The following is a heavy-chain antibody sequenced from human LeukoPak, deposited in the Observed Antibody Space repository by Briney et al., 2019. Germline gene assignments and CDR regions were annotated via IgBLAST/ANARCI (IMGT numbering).Heavy chain of an antibody. CDR1: GGSFSGYY. D-gene: IGHD5-24*01. Sequence: PSETLSLTCAVYGGSFSGYYWSWIRQPPGKGLEGIGEINHSGSTNYNPSLKSRVTISIDTSKNQFSLKLSTVTAADTAVYYCARHSGSAGDGYTRNTYSYYYMDVWGKGTTVTVSS. CDR2: INHSGST. J-gene: IGHJ6*03. CDR3: ARHSGSAGDGYTRNTYSYYYMDV. V-gene: IGHV4-34*01.